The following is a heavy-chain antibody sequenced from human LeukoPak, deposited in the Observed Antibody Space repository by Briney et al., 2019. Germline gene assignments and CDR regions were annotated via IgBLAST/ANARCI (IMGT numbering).Heavy chain of an antibody. CDR2: ISAYNGNT. CDR1: GHTSTSYG. J-gene: IGHJ4*01. CDR3: ARHFGIAARPRGDY. D-gene: IGHD6-6*01. Sequence: GASVTVSCKASGHTSTSYGISWVRQAPGQGLEWMGWISAYNGNTNYAQKLQGRVTITTDTSTSTAYMELKSLRSDDTAVYYCARHFGIAARPRGDYWGHGTLVTVSS. V-gene: IGHV1-18*01.